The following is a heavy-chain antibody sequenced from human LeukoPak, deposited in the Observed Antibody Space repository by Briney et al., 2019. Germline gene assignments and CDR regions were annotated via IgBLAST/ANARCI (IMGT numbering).Heavy chain of an antibody. V-gene: IGHV3-30-3*01. CDR1: GFTFSSYA. CDR2: ISYDGSNK. J-gene: IGHJ4*02. Sequence: GGSLRLSCAASGFTFSSYAMHLVRQAPGKGLEWVAVISYDGSNKYYADSVKGRFTISRDNSKNTLYLQMNSLRAEDTAVYYCARDQGGRSGSYLEPFDYWGQGTLVTVSS. D-gene: IGHD1-26*01. CDR3: ARDQGGRSGSYLEPFDY.